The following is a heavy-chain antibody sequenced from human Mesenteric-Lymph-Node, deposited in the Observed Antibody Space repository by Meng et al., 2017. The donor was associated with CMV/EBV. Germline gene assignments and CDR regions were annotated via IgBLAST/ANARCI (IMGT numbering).Heavy chain of an antibody. Sequence: GESLKISCAASGIGVSDNYMTWVRQAPGKGLEWVSSISSSSSYIYYADSVKGRFTISRDNAKNSLYLQMNSLRAEDTAVYYCARVTAGQTDGFDIWGQGTMVTVSS. V-gene: IGHV3-21*04. CDR1: GIGVSDNY. CDR2: ISSSSSYI. J-gene: IGHJ3*02. D-gene: IGHD2-8*02. CDR3: ARVTAGQTDGFDI.